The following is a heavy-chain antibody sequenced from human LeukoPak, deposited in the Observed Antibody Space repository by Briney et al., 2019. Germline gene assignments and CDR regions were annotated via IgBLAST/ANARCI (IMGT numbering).Heavy chain of an antibody. J-gene: IGHJ4*02. CDR3: ARVDHDYVWGSYRPTNFDY. D-gene: IGHD3-16*02. Sequence: ASVKVSCKASGYTFTSYYMHWVRQAPGQGLEWMGIINPSGGSTSYAQKFQGRVTMTRDMSTSTVYMELSSLRSEDTAVYYCARVDHDYVWGSYRPTNFDYWGQGTLVTVSS. V-gene: IGHV1-46*01. CDR2: INPSGGST. CDR1: GYTFTSYY.